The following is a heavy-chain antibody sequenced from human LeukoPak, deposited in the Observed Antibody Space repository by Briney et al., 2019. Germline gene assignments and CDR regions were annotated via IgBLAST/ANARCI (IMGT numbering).Heavy chain of an antibody. J-gene: IGHJ3*02. Sequence: SVKVSCKASGYTFTGYYMHWVRQAPGQGLEWMGGIIPIFGTANYAQKFQGRVTITADKSTSTAYMELSSLRSEDTAVYYCARGRDGYNRHAFDIWGQGTMVTVSS. V-gene: IGHV1-69*06. CDR1: GYTFTGYY. CDR3: ARGRDGYNRHAFDI. D-gene: IGHD5-24*01. CDR2: IIPIFGTA.